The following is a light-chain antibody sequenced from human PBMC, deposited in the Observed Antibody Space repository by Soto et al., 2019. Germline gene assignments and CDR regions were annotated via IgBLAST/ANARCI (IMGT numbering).Light chain of an antibody. J-gene: IGLJ1*01. CDR1: SGDVGGYDC. CDR2: EVS. V-gene: IGLV2-14*01. Sequence: QSALTQPASVSGSPGQSITISCTGTSGDVGGYDCVSWYQQYPGKAPKLMIYEVSNRPSGVSNRFSGSKSGNTASLTISGLQAEDEADYYCSSYTARSNAAYVFGTGTKVTVL. CDR3: SSYTARSNAAYV.